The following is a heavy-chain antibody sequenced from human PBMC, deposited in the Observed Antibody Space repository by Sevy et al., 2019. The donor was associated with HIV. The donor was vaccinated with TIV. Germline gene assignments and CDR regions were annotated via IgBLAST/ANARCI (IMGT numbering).Heavy chain of an antibody. Sequence: GGSLRLSCTASGFTFSSYDMDWVRQAPGKGLEWVSKISSSGSSIYYADSVKGRFTISRDNAKNSLNLQMNSLRAEDTAVYYCTRNGGAFDNGFDPWGQGTLVTVSS. J-gene: IGHJ5*02. CDR1: GFTFSSYD. CDR2: ISSSGSSI. D-gene: IGHD2-8*01. V-gene: IGHV3-48*03. CDR3: TRNGGAFDNGFDP.